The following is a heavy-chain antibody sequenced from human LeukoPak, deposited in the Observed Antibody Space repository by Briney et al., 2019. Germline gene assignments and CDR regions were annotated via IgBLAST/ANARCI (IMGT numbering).Heavy chain of an antibody. Sequence: GGSLSLSCAASGFFFSIFWMTWVRQAPGKGLEWVAIVKQDGSEKYYLDSVRGRFTISRDNAKNSLCLQMNSLRALYTSVCYCVRDGGDYWDFWGQGTLVTVSS. CDR1: GFFFSIFW. J-gene: IGHJ4*02. CDR3: VRDGGDYWDF. D-gene: IGHD3-16*01. V-gene: IGHV3-7*01. CDR2: VKQDGSEK.